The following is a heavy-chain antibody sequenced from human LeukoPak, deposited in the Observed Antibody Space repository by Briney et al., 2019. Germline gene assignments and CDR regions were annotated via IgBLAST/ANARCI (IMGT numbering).Heavy chain of an antibody. CDR2: IIPIFGTA. J-gene: IGHJ5*02. CDR1: GGTLSSYA. V-gene: IGHV1-69*13. D-gene: IGHD3-22*01. CDR3: AREILFDSGYYRWFDP. Sequence: ASVKVSCKASGGTLSSYAISWVRQAPGQGLEWMGGIIPIFGTANYAQKFQGRVTITADESTSTAYMELSSLRSEDTAVYYCAREILFDSGYYRWFDPWGQGTLVTVSS.